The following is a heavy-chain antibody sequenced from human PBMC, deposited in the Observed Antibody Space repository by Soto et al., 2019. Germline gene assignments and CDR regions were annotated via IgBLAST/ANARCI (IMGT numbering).Heavy chain of an antibody. Sequence: PGGSLRLSCAVSGFTFSDSAMHWVRQASGKGLEWVGRIRSKGKSYATEYAASVKGRFTISRDDSKNTAYLRMNSLKSEDTAVYYCSTGYYIWFDYWGLGTLVTVSS. D-gene: IGHD3-3*01. J-gene: IGHJ4*02. CDR1: GFTFSDSA. CDR3: STGYYIWFDY. V-gene: IGHV3-73*01. CDR2: IRSKGKSYAT.